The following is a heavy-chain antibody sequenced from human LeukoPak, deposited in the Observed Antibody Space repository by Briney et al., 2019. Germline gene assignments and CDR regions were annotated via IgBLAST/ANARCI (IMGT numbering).Heavy chain of an antibody. D-gene: IGHD3-22*01. J-gene: IGHJ4*02. CDR3: ARRRYYYDSSGYHAVFDY. V-gene: IGHV4-34*01. Sequence: PSETLSLTCAVYGGSFSGYYWSWIRQPPGKGLEWIGEINHSGSTYYNPSLKSRVTISVDTSKNQFSLKLSSVTAADTAVYYCARRRYYYDSSGYHAVFDYWGQGTLVTVSS. CDR1: GGSFSGYY. CDR2: INHSGST.